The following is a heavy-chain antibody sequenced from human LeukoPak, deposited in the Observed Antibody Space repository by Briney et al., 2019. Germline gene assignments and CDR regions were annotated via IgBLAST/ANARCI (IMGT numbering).Heavy chain of an antibody. CDR3: AREIIEVPGSFDY. D-gene: IGHD6-19*01. CDR1: GFTFSDYF. J-gene: IGHJ4*02. Sequence: GGSLRLSCAASGFTFSDYFISWIRQTPGKGLEWISYINGGSGYTKYYADSVKGRFTISRDNARNSVYLQMNSLRAEDTAVYYCAREIIEVPGSFDYWGQGILVTVSS. CDR2: INGGSGYTK. V-gene: IGHV3-11*04.